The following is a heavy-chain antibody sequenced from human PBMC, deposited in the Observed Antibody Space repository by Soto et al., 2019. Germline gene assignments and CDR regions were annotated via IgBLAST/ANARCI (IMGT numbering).Heavy chain of an antibody. D-gene: IGHD3-3*01. CDR2: ITGSGDST. Sequence: GGAPRLSLSTPGFTLFSYALSWVRPAPGKGLEWVSAITGSGDSTYYADSVKGRFTVSRDNSKNTLYLQMNSLRAEDTAVYYCAKVFVFTIREGFDYWGLGTLVTVSS. J-gene: IGHJ4*02. CDR1: GFTLFSYA. CDR3: AKVFVFTIREGFDY. V-gene: IGHV3-23*01.